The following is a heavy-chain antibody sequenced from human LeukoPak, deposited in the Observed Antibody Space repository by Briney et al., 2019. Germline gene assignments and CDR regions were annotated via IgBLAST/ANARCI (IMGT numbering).Heavy chain of an antibody. Sequence: TGGSLRLSCAASGFTFISYWMHWVRQAPGKGRVWVSRINGYGSSTDFADSVKGRFTISRDNAKNTLYLQMNSLRAEDTAVYYCARDAPGNTALDYWGQGTLVTVSS. V-gene: IGHV3-74*01. CDR3: ARDAPGNTALDY. J-gene: IGHJ4*02. CDR2: INGYGSST. D-gene: IGHD5-18*01. CDR1: GFTFISYW.